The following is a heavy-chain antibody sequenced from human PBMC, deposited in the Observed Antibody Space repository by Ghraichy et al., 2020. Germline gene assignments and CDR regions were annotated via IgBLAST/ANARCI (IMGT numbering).Heavy chain of an antibody. CDR2: ISSNGGST. CDR3: VKDGVDTAMVAAWVFDY. V-gene: IGHV3-64D*06. Sequence: GESLNISCSASGFTFSSYAMHWVRQAPGKGLEYVSAISSNGGSTYYADSVKGRFTISRDNSKNTLYLQMSSLRAEDTAVYYCVKDGVDTAMVAAWVFDYWGQGTLVTVSS. CDR1: GFTFSSYA. J-gene: IGHJ4*02. D-gene: IGHD5-18*01.